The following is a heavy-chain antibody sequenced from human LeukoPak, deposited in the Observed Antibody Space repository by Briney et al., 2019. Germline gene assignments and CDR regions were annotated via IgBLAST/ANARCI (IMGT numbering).Heavy chain of an antibody. CDR1: GASISSYY. CDR2: IYSSGST. CDR3: ARAGATGKSQFGY. Sequence: PSETLSLTCSVSGASISSYYWSWIRQPAGKGLEWIGRIYSSGSTNYNPSLKSRVTMSVDTSKNQFSLKLSSVTAADTAVYYCARAGATGKSQFGYWGQGTLVTVSS. V-gene: IGHV4-4*07. J-gene: IGHJ4*02. D-gene: IGHD1-1*01.